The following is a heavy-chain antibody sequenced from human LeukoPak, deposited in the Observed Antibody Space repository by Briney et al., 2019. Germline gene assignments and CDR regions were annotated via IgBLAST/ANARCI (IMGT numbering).Heavy chain of an antibody. CDR1: GGTFSSYA. Sequence: ASVKVSCTASGGTFSSYAISWVRQAPGQGLEWMGGIIPIFGTANYAQKFQGRVTITADESTSTAYMELSSLRSEDTAVYYCARDRVVGAGYFDYWGQGTLVTVSS. V-gene: IGHV1-69*13. J-gene: IGHJ4*02. CDR3: ARDRVVGAGYFDY. CDR2: IIPIFGTA. D-gene: IGHD1-26*01.